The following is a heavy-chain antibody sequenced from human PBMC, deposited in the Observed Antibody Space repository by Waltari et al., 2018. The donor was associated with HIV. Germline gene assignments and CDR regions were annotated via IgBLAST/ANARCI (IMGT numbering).Heavy chain of an antibody. CDR2: IYPDDTT. CDR3: ATGVRYYGP. CDR1: NSRISAKH. V-gene: IGHV3-53*01. Sequence: EVLLAASGGGLIQPGGSLGLYCTASNSRISAKHVTWIRQAPGGSLEWVAVIYPDDTTHYADSVSGRFTISRAKSRTKVFLLMNSLFVDDTATYFCATGVRYYGPWGQGTRVTVSS. D-gene: IGHD3-22*01. J-gene: IGHJ5*02.